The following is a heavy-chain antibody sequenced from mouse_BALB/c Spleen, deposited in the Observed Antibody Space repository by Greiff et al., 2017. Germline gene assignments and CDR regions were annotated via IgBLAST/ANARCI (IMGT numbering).Heavy chain of an antibody. D-gene: IGHD1-1*02. Sequence: QVQLQQPGAELVKPGASVKMSCKASGYTFTSYNMHWVKQTPGQGLEWIGAIYPGNGDTSYNQKFKGKATLTADKSSSTAYMQLSSLTSEDSAVYYCARSRWSNYGYFDVWGAGTTVTVSS. V-gene: IGHV1-12*01. CDR2: IYPGNGDT. CDR3: ARSRWSNYGYFDV. J-gene: IGHJ1*01. CDR1: GYTFTSYN.